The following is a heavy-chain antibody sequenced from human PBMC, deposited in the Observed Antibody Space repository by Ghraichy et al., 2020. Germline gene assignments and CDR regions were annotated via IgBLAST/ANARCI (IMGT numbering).Heavy chain of an antibody. CDR1: GFMFSNYW. CDR3: ARTFYNFDY. V-gene: IGHV3-74*03. Sequence: GGSLRLSCAASGFMFSNYWMHWVRLGPGKGLMWVSRISADGTSIAYADSVKGRFTISRDNAKNTLYLQMNSLKAEDTAIYYCARTFYNFDYWGRGTLATVSS. J-gene: IGHJ4*02. CDR2: ISADGTSI.